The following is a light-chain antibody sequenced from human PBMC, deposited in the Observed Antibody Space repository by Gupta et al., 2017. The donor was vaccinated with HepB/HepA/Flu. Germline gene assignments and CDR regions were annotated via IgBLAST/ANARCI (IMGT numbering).Light chain of an antibody. CDR2: GAS. V-gene: IGKV3-15*01. J-gene: IGKJ1*01. Sequence: EIVMTQSPATLSVSPGSRATLSCRASQSVSSNLAWYQQKPGQAPRLLIYGASTRATGVPARFSGSGSGTEFTLTISSLQSEDFVVYYCHQEYECPGTFGQGTKVEVK. CDR1: QSVSSN. CDR3: HQEYECPGT.